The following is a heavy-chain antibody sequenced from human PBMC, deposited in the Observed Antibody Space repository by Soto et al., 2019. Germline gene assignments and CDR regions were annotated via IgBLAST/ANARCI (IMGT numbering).Heavy chain of an antibody. CDR3: ARGQQLVPYYYGMDV. V-gene: IGHV4-31*03. CDR2: IFYSEST. Sequence: SETLSLTCTVSGDSITSGDYYWSWIRQHPGRGLEWIGYIFYSESTYHNPSLQSRVTILIDTSKNEFSLRLRSVTAADTAVYFCARGQQLVPYYYGMDVWGQGTTVTV. CDR1: GDSITSGDYY. J-gene: IGHJ6*02. D-gene: IGHD6-13*01.